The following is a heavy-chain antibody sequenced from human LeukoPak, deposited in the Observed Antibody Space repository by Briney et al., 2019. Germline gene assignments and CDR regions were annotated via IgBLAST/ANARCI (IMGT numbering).Heavy chain of an antibody. J-gene: IGHJ6*03. D-gene: IGHD2-2*01. Sequence: SETLSLTCTVSGGSIGSYYWSWIRQPAGKGLEWIGRIYTSGSTNYNPSLKSRVTMSVDTSKNQFSLKLSSVTAADTAVYYCARDGGSSHSYYYYYMDVWGKGTTVNVSS. CDR2: IYTSGST. CDR1: GGSIGSYY. V-gene: IGHV4-4*07. CDR3: ARDGGSSHSYYYYYMDV.